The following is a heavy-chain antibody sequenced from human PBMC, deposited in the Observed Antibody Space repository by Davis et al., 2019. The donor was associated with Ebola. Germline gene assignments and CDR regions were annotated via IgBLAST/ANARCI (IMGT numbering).Heavy chain of an antibody. CDR2: ISAYNGNT. J-gene: IGHJ2*01. CDR1: GYTFTSYG. V-gene: IGHV1-18*01. D-gene: IGHD3-22*01. Sequence: ASVKVSCKASGYTFTSYGISWVRQAPGQGLEWMGWISAYNGNTNYAQKLQGRVTMTTDTSTSTAYMELRSLRSDDTAVYYCARDQGIPYYYDSRHFDLWGRGTLVTVSS. CDR3: ARDQGIPYYYDSRHFDL.